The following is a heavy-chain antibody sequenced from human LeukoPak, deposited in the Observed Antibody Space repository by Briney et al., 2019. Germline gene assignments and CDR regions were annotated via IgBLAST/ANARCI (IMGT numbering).Heavy chain of an antibody. J-gene: IGHJ6*02. Sequence: KPSETLSLTCTVSGGSVSSGSYYWSWIRQPPGKGLEWIGYIYYSGSTNYNPSLKSRVTISVDTSKNQFSLKLSSVTAADTAVYYCARDGGRDGYNSYYYYGMDVWGQGTTVTVSS. D-gene: IGHD5-24*01. V-gene: IGHV4-61*01. CDR3: ARDGGRDGYNSYYYYGMDV. CDR1: GGSVSSGSYY. CDR2: IYYSGST.